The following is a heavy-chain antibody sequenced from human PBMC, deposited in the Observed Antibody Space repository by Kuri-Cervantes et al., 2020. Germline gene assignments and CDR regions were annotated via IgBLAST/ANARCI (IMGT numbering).Heavy chain of an antibody. J-gene: IGHJ4*02. CDR1: GGSISSGDYY. Sequence: SETLSLTCTVSGGSISSGDYYWSWIRQPPGKGLEWIGYIYYSGSTYYNPSLRSRVTISVDTSKNQFSLKLSSVTAADTAVYYCARASLGYCSSTSCSPFDYWGQGTLVTVSS. V-gene: IGHV4-30-4*01. D-gene: IGHD2-2*01. CDR2: IYYSGST. CDR3: ARASLGYCSSTSCSPFDY.